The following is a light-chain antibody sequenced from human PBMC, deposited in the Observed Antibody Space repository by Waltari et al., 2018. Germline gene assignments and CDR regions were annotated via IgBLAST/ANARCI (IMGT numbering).Light chain of an antibody. CDR3: CSFAGYGIYV. J-gene: IGLJ1*01. CDR2: EIS. Sequence: QSALTQPASVSGSPGQSITISCTAVNSIVAILHLFSCYQHHPGRNPRLLIYEISQRPSGISNRFSGSKSGNTASLTISGLQPEDEADYFCCSFAGYGIYVFGSGTQVSVL. V-gene: IGLV2-23*02. CDR1: NSIVAILHL.